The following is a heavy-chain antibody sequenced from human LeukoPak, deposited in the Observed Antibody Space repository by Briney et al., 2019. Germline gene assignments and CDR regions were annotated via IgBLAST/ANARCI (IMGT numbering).Heavy chain of an antibody. J-gene: IGHJ4*02. V-gene: IGHV4-30-2*01. D-gene: IGHD1-1*01. CDR2: IYHSGST. Sequence: SQTLSLTCTVSGGSISSGGYYWSWIRQPPGKGLEWIGYIYHSGSTYYNPSLKSRVTISVDRSKNQFSLKLSSVTAADTAVYYCARAGTGRGYFDYWGQGTLVTVSS. CDR1: GGSISSGGYY. CDR3: ARAGTGRGYFDY.